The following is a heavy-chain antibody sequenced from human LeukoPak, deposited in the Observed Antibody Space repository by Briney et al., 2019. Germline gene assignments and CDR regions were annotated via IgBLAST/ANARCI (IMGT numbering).Heavy chain of an antibody. CDR3: AREHNWNYVAYFQH. D-gene: IGHD1-7*01. J-gene: IGHJ1*01. Sequence: SETLSLTCTVSGGSISSYYWSWIRQPPGKGLEWIGYIYYSGSTNYNPSLKSRVTISVDTSKNQFSLKLSSVTAADTAVYYCAREHNWNYVAYFQHWGQGTLVTVSS. CDR2: IYYSGST. V-gene: IGHV4-59*01. CDR1: GGSISSYY.